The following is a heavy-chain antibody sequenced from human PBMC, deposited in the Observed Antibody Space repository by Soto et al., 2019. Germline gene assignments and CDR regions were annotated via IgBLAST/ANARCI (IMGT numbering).Heavy chain of an antibody. CDR3: ARDHPAAGSYYYYYGMDV. D-gene: IGHD6-13*01. J-gene: IGHJ6*02. V-gene: IGHV4-30-2*01. CDR2: IYHSGST. CDR1: GGSISSGGYS. Sequence: SETLSLTCAVSGGSISSGGYSWSWIRQPPGKGLEWIGYIYHSGSTYYNPSLKSRVTMSVDTSKNQFSLKLSSVTAADTAVYYCARDHPAAGSYYYYYGMDVWGQGTTVTVSS.